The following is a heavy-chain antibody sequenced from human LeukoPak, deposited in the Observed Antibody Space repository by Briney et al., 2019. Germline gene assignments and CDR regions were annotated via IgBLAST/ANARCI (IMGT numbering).Heavy chain of an antibody. D-gene: IGHD2-21*01. V-gene: IGHV3-9*01. CDR1: GFTFDDYA. CDR3: TRAGSYRHDY. J-gene: IGHJ4*02. Sequence: GGSLRLSCAAPGFTFDDYAMHWVRQAPGKGLEWVSGISWNSGSIGYADSVKGRFTISRDNAKNTLYLQMNSLRGDDTAMYYCTRAGSYRHDYWGQGTLVTVSS. CDR2: ISWNSGSI.